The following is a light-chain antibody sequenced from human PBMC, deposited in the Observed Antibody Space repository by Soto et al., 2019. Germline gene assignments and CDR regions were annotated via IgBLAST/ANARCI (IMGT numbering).Light chain of an antibody. J-gene: IGKJ1*01. CDR1: QNIGSY. V-gene: IGKV1-39*01. CDR3: QQSYSTPWT. Sequence: DIQMTQSPSSLSASVGDRVAITCRASQNIGSYVNWYQQKPGMAPKLLISDASTLQGGAPSRFRGTGSGTEFTLTIRSLQPGDFAIYFCQQSYSTPWTFGQGTRV. CDR2: DAS.